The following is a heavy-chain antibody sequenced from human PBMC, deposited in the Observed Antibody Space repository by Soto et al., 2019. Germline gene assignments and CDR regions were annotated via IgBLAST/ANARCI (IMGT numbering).Heavy chain of an antibody. CDR1: GFTFDDYA. Sequence: PGGSLRLSCAATGFTFDDYAMHWVRQAPGKGLDWVSGISWNSDTIAYADSVKGRFTISRDNAKNSLYLQMNSLRAEDTALYYCAKAPVYGFCSAYMFDFDFWGKGTLVPVSS. CDR3: AKAPVYGFCSAYMFDFDF. J-gene: IGHJ4*02. V-gene: IGHV3-9*01. D-gene: IGHD3-3*01. CDR2: ISWNSDTI.